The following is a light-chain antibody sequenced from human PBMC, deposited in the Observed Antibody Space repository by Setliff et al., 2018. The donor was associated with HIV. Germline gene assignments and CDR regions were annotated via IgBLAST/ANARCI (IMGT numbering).Light chain of an antibody. Sequence: QSVLTQPASVSGSPGQSITISCTGTSNDIGAFTFVSWYQHYPDEAPTLIIYEVKDRPSGVSSRFSGSKSGDTASLTISRLQADDEADYYCSSYTRNGLFVFGTGTKVTVL. V-gene: IGLV2-14*01. CDR2: EVK. CDR3: SSYTRNGLFV. CDR1: SNDIGAFTF. J-gene: IGLJ1*01.